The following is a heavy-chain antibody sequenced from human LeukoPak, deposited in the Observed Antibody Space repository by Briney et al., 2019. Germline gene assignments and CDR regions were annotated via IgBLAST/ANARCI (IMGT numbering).Heavy chain of an antibody. CDR1: GFTFTRHY. D-gene: IGHD3-10*01. CDR3: AREYGSGSYGFG. Sequence: ASVKVSCKASGFTFTRHYMHWVRQAPGQGPEWLGLISPSGGGTLYAQKFQDRVTMTRDTSTSTVYMELSSLRSEDTAVYYCAREYGSGSYGFGWGQGTLVTVSS. V-gene: IGHV1-46*01. CDR2: ISPSGGGT. J-gene: IGHJ4*02.